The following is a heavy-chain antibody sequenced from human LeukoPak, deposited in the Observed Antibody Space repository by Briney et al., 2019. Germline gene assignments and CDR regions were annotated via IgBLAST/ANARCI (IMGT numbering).Heavy chain of an antibody. CDR1: GGSISSYN. CDR2: IHYTGRT. V-gene: IGHV4-59*01. Sequence: PSETLSLTCTVSGGSISSYNWNWIRQPPGKGLEWIGYIHYTGRTIYNPSLKSRLNISIDTSKNQFSLTLTSVTAADTAVYYCAKMTPHGDSFLWGQGSLVTVSS. J-gene: IGHJ4*02. D-gene: IGHD4-17*01. CDR3: AKMTPHGDSFL.